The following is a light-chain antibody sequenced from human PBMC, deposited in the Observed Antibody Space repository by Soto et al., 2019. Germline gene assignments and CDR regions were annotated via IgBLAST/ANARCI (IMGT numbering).Light chain of an antibody. J-gene: IGKJ5*01. CDR2: DAS. CDR3: QQYDNLPPGIT. Sequence: DIQMTQSPSSLSASVGDRVTITCQASQDISNYLNWYQQKPGKAPKLLIYDASNSETGVPSTFSGSGSGTDFTFTISSLQPEDIATYYCQQYDNLPPGITFGQGTRLEI. V-gene: IGKV1-33*01. CDR1: QDISNY.